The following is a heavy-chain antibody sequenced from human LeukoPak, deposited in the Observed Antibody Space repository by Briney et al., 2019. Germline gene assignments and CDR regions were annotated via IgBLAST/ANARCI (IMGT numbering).Heavy chain of an antibody. CDR1: GYTFTGYY. CDR2: INPNSGGT. CDR3: ARDRIVVVVAATQRWFDP. D-gene: IGHD2-15*01. V-gene: IGHV1-2*02. J-gene: IGHJ5*02. Sequence: ASVKVSCKASGYTFTGYYMHWVRQAPGQGHEWMGWINPNSGGTNYAQKFQGRVTMTRDTSISTAYMELSRLRSDDTAVYYCARDRIVVVVAATQRWFDPWGQGTLVTVSS.